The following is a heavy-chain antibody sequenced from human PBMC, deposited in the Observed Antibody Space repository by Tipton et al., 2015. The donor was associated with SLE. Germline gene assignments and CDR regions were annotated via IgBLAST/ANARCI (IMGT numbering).Heavy chain of an antibody. Sequence: QLVQSGAEVKKPGESLKISCKGSGYTFTSYWIGWVRQMPGKGLEWMGIIYPGGSDTRYSPSFQGQVTISADKSISTAYLQWNSLKASDTAMYYCASTRDYDFYGMDVWGQGTTVTVSS. V-gene: IGHV5-51*03. J-gene: IGHJ6*02. CDR1: GYTFTSYW. CDR2: IYPGGSDT. CDR3: ASTRDYDFYGMDV.